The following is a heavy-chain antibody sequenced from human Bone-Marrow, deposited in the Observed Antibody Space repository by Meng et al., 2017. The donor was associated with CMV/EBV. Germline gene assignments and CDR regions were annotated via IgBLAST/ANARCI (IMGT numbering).Heavy chain of an antibody. CDR3: AKAGITMVRGVTGYGMDV. V-gene: IGHV3-23*01. Sequence: GGSLRLSCAASGFTFSSYAMSWVRQAPGKGLEWVSAISGSGGSTYYADSVKGRFTISRDNSKNTLYLQMNSLRAEDTAVYYCAKAGITMVRGVTGYGMDVWGQGTTVTFSS. J-gene: IGHJ6*02. CDR1: GFTFSSYA. D-gene: IGHD3-10*01. CDR2: ISGSGGST.